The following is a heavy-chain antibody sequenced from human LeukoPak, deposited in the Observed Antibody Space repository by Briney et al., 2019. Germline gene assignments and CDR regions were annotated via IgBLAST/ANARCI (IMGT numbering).Heavy chain of an antibody. CDR2: ISGSGGST. CDR3: AASGLNYGIDY. CDR1: GFTFSSYA. V-gene: IGHV3-23*01. D-gene: IGHD4-17*01. J-gene: IGHJ4*02. Sequence: GGSLRLSCAASGFTFSSYAMSWVRQAPGKGLEWVSAISGSGGSTYYADSVKGRFTISRDNAKNSLYLQMNSLRAEDTAVYYCAASGLNYGIDYWGQGTLVTVSS.